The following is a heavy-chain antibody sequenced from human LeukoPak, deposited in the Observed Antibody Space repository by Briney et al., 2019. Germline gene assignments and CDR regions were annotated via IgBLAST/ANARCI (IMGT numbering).Heavy chain of an antibody. J-gene: IGHJ4*02. V-gene: IGHV4-59*01. CDR2: IYYSGST. D-gene: IGHD3-9*01. CDR3: ARRGGYDILTGYPYYFDY. Sequence: SETLSLTCTVSGGSISSYYWSWIRQPPGKGLEWIGYIYYSGSTNHNPSPKSRVTISVDTSKNQFSLKLSSVTAADTAVYYCARRGGYDILTGYPYYFDYWGQGTLVTVSS. CDR1: GGSISSYY.